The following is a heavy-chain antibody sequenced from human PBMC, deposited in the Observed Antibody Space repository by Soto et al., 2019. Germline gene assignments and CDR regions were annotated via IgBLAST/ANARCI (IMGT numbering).Heavy chain of an antibody. CDR2: IYQSGNT. CDR3: ARRPDGFDI. V-gene: IGHV4-39*01. CDR1: GGSISSNRYY. J-gene: IGHJ3*02. Sequence: ASETLSLTCSVSGGSISSNRYYWGWIRQPPGKGLEWIGNIYQSGNTNYNLSLKSRVTISVDTSKNQFSLELNSVTAADTAVYYCARRPDGFDIWGQGTMVTVSS.